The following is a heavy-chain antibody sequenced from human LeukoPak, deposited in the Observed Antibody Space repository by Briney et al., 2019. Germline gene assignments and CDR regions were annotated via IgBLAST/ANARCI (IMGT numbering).Heavy chain of an antibody. CDR3: ARDTGGNSGDY. J-gene: IGHJ4*02. CDR1: GFTVSSNY. V-gene: IGHV3-53*01. D-gene: IGHD4-23*01. CDR2: IYSGGST. Sequence: PGGSLRLSCAASGFTVSSNYMSWVRQAPGKGLEWVSVIYSGGSTYYADSVKGRFTISRDNSKNTLYLQMNSLRAEDTAVYYCARDTGGNSGDYWGQGTLVTVSS.